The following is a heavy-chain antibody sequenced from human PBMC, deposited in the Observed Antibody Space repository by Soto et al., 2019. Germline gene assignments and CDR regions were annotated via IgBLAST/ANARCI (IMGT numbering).Heavy chain of an antibody. J-gene: IGHJ5*02. CDR1: GGSFSGYY. CDR2: INHSGST. D-gene: IGHD6-13*01. V-gene: IGHV4-34*01. Sequence: KQSQTLSLTCAVYGGSFSGYYWSWIRQPPGKGLEWIGEINHSGSTNYNPSLKSRVTISVDTSKNQFSLKLSSVTAADTAVYYCARAGYSSSRGWFDPWGQGTLVTVSS. CDR3: ARAGYSSSRGWFDP.